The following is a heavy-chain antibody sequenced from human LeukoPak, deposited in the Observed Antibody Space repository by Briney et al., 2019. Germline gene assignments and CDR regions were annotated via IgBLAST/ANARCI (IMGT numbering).Heavy chain of an antibody. J-gene: IGHJ6*02. D-gene: IGHD1-7*01. CDR1: GYTFTSYD. CDR3: ARASPGITGTYYYYYYGMDV. V-gene: IGHV1-8*01. CDR2: MNPNSGNT. Sequence: GASVKVSCKASGYTFTSYDINWVRQTTGQGLEWMGWMNPNSGNTGYAQKFQGRVTMTRNTSISTAYMELSSLRSEDTAVYYCARASPGITGTYYYYYYGMDVWGQGTTVTVSS.